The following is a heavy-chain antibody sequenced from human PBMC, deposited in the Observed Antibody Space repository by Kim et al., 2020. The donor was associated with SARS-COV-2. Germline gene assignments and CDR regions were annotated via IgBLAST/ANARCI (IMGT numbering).Heavy chain of an antibody. J-gene: IGHJ3*02. CDR2: ISVSGGTT. CDR3: AKDYYDSSGFPRGAFDI. D-gene: IGHD3-22*01. Sequence: GGSLRLSCAASGFPFSNYAMSWVRQAPGKGLEWVSGISVSGGTTYYADSVKGRFTISRDNSKNTLYLRMNSLRVEDTAVYYCAKDYYDSSGFPRGAFDIWGQGTVVTVSS. CDR1: GFPFSNYA. V-gene: IGHV3-23*01.